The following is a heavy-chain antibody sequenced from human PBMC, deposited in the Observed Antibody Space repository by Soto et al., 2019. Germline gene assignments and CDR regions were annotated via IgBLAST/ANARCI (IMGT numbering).Heavy chain of an antibody. Sequence: PGGSLRLSCAASGFTFSSYAMHWVRQAPGKGLEWVAVISYDGSNKYYADSVKGRFTITRDNSKNTLYLQMNSLRAEDTAVYYCASLLGVVVNVWGQGTTVTVS. J-gene: IGHJ6*02. CDR1: GFTFSSYA. CDR3: ASLLGVVVNV. CDR2: ISYDGSNK. V-gene: IGHV3-30-3*01. D-gene: IGHD3-22*01.